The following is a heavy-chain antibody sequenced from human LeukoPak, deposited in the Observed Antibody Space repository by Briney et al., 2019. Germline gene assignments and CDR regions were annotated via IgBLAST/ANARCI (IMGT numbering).Heavy chain of an antibody. Sequence: GGSLRLSCAASGFTFDDYGMSWVRQAPGKGLEWVSGINWNGGSTGYADSVKGRFTISRDNAMDRLYLQMNSLRADDTAVYYCVKDRVDGSGSQFDSWGQGSLVIVSS. V-gene: IGHV3-20*04. CDR3: VKDRVDGSGSQFDS. CDR2: INWNGGST. D-gene: IGHD3-10*01. CDR1: GFTFDDYG. J-gene: IGHJ4*02.